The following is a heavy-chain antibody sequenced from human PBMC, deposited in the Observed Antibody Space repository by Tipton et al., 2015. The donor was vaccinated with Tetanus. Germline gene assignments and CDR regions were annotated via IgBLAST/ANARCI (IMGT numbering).Heavy chain of an antibody. CDR1: GFTFSSYS. Sequence: AASGFTFSSYSMNWVRQAPGKGLEWVSSISSSSSYIYYADSVKGRFTISRDNAKNSLYLQMNSLRAEDTAVYYCEGDTRPYYYYGMDVWGQGTTVTVSS. J-gene: IGHJ6*02. V-gene: IGHV3-21*01. CDR2: ISSSSSYI. D-gene: IGHD2-21*02. CDR3: EGDTRPYYYYGMDV.